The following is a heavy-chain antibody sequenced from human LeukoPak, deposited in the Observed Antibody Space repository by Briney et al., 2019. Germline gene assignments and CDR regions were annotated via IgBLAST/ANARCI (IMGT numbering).Heavy chain of an antibody. D-gene: IGHD3-22*01. CDR1: GGTFSSYA. J-gene: IGHJ4*02. CDR2: INPIFGTA. CDR3: ATPGHYYDSSGYL. Sequence: SVKVSCKASGGTFSSYAISWVRQAPGQGLEWMGGINPIFGTANYAQKFQGRVTITTGESTSTAYMELSSLRSEDTAVYYCATPGHYYDSSGYLWGQGTLVTVSS. V-gene: IGHV1-69*05.